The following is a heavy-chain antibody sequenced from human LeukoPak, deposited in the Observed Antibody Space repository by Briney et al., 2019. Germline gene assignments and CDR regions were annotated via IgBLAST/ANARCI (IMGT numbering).Heavy chain of an antibody. CDR3: ARGRQLVNY. Sequence: PSETLSLTCAVYGGSFSGYYWSWIRQPPGKGLEWIGEINHSRSTNYNPSLKSRVTISVDTSKNQFSLKLSSVTAADTAVYYCARGRQLVNYWGQGTLVTVSS. D-gene: IGHD6-6*01. CDR1: GGSFSGYY. J-gene: IGHJ4*02. V-gene: IGHV4-34*01. CDR2: INHSRST.